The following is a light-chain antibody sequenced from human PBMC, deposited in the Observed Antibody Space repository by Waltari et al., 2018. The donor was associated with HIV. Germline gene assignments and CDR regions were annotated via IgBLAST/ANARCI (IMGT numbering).Light chain of an antibody. V-gene: IGKV1-12*01. J-gene: IGKJ4*01. CDR2: GAS. Sequence: DIQMTQSPRFMSAFVGDRVTITCRASQGISTWLAWYQQKPGKVPQLLIHGASSLHSVVPSRFNGSGSGTQFSLTISSLQSEDFATYYCQQTNGFLLTFGGGTTVE. CDR1: QGISTW. CDR3: QQTNGFLLT.